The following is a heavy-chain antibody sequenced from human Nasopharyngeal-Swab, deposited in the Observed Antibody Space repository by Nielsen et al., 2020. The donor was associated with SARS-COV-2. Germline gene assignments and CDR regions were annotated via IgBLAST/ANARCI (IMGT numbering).Heavy chain of an antibody. J-gene: IGHJ6*02. CDR2: INPTDGST. CDR3: ARVLPFRITGTSGMDV. CDR1: GYTFTSYY. D-gene: IGHD1-7*01. Sequence: ASVKVSCKASGYTFTSYYLHWVRQAPGQGLEWMGIINPTDGSTSYAQKFEGRVIMTRVTSTSTVYMELNSLRSEDTAVYYCARVLPFRITGTSGMDVWGQGTTVTV. V-gene: IGHV1-46*01.